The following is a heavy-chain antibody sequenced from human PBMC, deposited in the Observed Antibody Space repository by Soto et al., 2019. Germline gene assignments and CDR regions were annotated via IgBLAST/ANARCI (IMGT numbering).Heavy chain of an antibody. V-gene: IGHV3-74*01. CDR2: INSDGSST. D-gene: IGHD3-22*01. Sequence: GSLRLSCAASGFTFSSYWMHWVRQAPGKGLVWVSRINSDGSSTSYADSVKGRFTISRDNAKNTLYLQMNSLRAEDTAVYYCARTSGYFPYYFDYWGQGTLVTVSS. J-gene: IGHJ4*02. CDR1: GFTFSSYW. CDR3: ARTSGYFPYYFDY.